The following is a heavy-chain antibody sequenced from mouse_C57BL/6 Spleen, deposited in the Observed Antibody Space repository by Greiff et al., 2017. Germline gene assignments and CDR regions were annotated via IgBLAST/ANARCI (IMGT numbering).Heavy chain of an antibody. D-gene: IGHD2-4*01. CDR3: ARGGIYYDYDLDY. Sequence: EVQVVESGGGLVKPGGSLKLSCAASGFTFSDYGMHWVRQAPEKGLEWVAYISSGSSTIYYADTVTGRFTISRDNAKNTLFLQMTSLRSEDTAMYYCARGGIYYDYDLDYWGQGTTLTVSS. CDR1: GFTFSDYG. V-gene: IGHV5-17*01. CDR2: ISSGSSTI. J-gene: IGHJ2*01.